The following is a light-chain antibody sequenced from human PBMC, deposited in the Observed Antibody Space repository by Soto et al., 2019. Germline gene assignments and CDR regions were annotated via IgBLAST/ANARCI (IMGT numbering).Light chain of an antibody. CDR3: QQFNSYPLT. CDR1: QDISNY. V-gene: IGKV1-33*01. CDR2: DAS. J-gene: IGKJ3*01. Sequence: DIQMTQSPSSLSASVGDRVTITCQASQDISNYLNWYQQKPGKAPKLLIYDASNLETGVPSRFSGSGSGTDFTFTISSLQPEDFATYYCQQFNSYPLTFGPGTKVDIK.